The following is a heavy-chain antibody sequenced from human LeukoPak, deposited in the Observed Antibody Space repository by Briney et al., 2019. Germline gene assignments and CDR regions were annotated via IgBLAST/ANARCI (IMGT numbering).Heavy chain of an antibody. CDR1: GYTFTNYG. D-gene: IGHD2-15*01. V-gene: IGHV1-18*01. CDR2: ISAYNGHT. J-gene: IGHJ4*02. CDR3: ARVAPNRRYCSGGTCLNSFDY. Sequence: ASVKVSCNAFGYTFTNYGISWVRQAPGQGLEWMGWISAYNGHTNYAQRLQGRVTMTTDTSKSTAYMELRSLRSDDTAVYYCARVAPNRRYCSGGTCLNSFDYWGQGTLVTVSS.